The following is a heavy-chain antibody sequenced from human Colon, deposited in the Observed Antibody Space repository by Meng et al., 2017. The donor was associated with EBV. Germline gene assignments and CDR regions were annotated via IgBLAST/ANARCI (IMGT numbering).Heavy chain of an antibody. CDR3: AKTLYGGIDY. V-gene: IGHV3-23*01. J-gene: IGHJ4*02. CDR2: ISGNGGST. CDR1: GFTFSKYA. Sequence: VRLLEAGGGLVQPGWSLRLSCAASGFTFSKYAMSWVRQAPGKGLEWVSGISGNGGSTSYAGSVKGRFTISRDNSKNTLCLQMDSLRGEDTAVYYCAKTLYGGIDYWGRGTLVTVSS. D-gene: IGHD1-26*01.